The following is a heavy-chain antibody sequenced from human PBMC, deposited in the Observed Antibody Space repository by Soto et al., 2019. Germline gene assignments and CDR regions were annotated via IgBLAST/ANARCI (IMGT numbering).Heavy chain of an antibody. CDR3: AIFGVVNFYGMDV. V-gene: IGHV3-30-3*01. Sequence: PGGSLRLSCAASGFTFSSYAMHWVRQAPGKGLEWVAVISYDGSNKYYADSVKGRFTISRDNSKNTLYLQMNSLRAEDTVVYYCAIFGVVNFYGMDVWGQGTTVTVSS. J-gene: IGHJ6*02. D-gene: IGHD3-3*01. CDR2: ISYDGSNK. CDR1: GFTFSSYA.